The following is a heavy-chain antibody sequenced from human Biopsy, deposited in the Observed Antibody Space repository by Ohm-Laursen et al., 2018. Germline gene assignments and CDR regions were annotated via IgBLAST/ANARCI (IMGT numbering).Heavy chain of an antibody. Sequence: TLSLTCTVSGDSISSYYWSWIRQPPVKGLEWIGYVYYTGSTDYNPSLQSRVTISVDTSKNHFSLRLRSVTPADTAIYYCARDRGYYSDRTVPGYFDLWGRGTLVTVSS. D-gene: IGHD3-22*01. CDR2: VYYTGST. CDR1: GDSISSYY. V-gene: IGHV4-59*01. CDR3: ARDRGYYSDRTVPGYFDL. J-gene: IGHJ2*01.